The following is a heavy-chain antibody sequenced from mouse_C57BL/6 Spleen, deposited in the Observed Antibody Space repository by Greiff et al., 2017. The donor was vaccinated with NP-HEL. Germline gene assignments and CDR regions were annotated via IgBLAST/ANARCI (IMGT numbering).Heavy chain of an antibody. CDR3: ARGGGSSYKAMDY. CDR2: INYDGSST. D-gene: IGHD1-1*01. Sequence: DVKLVESEGGLVQPGSSMKLSCTASGFTFSDYYMAWVRQVPEKGLEWVANINYDGSSTYYLDSLKSRFIISRDNAKNILYLQMSSLKSEDTATYYCARGGGSSYKAMDYWGQGTSVTVSS. V-gene: IGHV5-16*01. CDR1: GFTFSDYY. J-gene: IGHJ4*01.